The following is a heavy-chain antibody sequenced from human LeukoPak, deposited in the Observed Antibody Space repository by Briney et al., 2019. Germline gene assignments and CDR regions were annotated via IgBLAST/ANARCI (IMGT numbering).Heavy chain of an antibody. CDR3: AKAVAATGHYYFGMDV. J-gene: IGHJ6*02. V-gene: IGHV3-30*18. D-gene: IGHD6-19*01. CDR2: ITWDGNKK. Sequence: PGGSLRLSCAASGFTFSHYGMHWVRQAPGKGLEWVAVITWDGNKKYYADSVKGRFTISRDNSKSTLYLQMNSLRAEDTAVYYCAKAVAATGHYYFGMDVWGQGTTVTISS. CDR1: GFTFSHYG.